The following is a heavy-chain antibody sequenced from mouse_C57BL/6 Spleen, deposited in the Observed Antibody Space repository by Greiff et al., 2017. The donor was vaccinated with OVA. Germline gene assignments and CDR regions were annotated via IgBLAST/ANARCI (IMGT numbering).Heavy chain of an antibody. CDR2: ISSGSSTI. CDR3: ARHYGNWYFDV. CDR1: GFTFSDYG. V-gene: IGHV5-17*01. Sequence: EVKLVASGGGLVKPGGSLTLSCAASGFTFSDYGMHWVRQAPEKGLEWVAYISSGSSTIYYADTVKGRFTISRDNAKNTLFLQMTSLRSEDTAMYYCARHYGNWYFDVWGTGTTVTVSS. J-gene: IGHJ1*03. D-gene: IGHD2-1*01.